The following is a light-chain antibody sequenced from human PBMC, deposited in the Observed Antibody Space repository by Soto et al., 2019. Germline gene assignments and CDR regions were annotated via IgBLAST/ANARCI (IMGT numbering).Light chain of an antibody. CDR1: QDISNY. Sequence: DIQMTQSPSSLSASIGEKVIITCRASQDISNYVVWFQQKPGKAPKTLIYSASSLESGVPSKFSGHGSGTEFTLSISSLQSEHLGVYYCQQDSSWPLTFGGGTKVEIK. J-gene: IGKJ4*01. CDR3: QQDSSWPLT. V-gene: IGKV1-16*02. CDR2: SAS.